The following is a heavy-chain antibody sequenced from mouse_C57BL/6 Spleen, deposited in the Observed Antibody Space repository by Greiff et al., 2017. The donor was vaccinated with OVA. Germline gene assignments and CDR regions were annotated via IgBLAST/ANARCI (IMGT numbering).Heavy chain of an antibody. CDR3: TTPLRLAWFAY. J-gene: IGHJ3*01. CDR1: GFNIKDYY. V-gene: IGHV14-1*01. D-gene: IGHD3-2*02. Sequence: EVQLQQSGAELVRQGASVKLSCTASGFNIKDYYMHWVKQRPEQGLEWIGRIDPEDGDTEYAPKFQGKATMTADTSSNTAYLQLSSLTSEDTAVYYCTTPLRLAWFAYWGQGTLVTVSA. CDR2: IDPEDGDT.